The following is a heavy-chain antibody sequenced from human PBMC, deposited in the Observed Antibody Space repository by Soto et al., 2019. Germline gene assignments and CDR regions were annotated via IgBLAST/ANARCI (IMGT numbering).Heavy chain of an antibody. V-gene: IGHV3-23*01. J-gene: IGHJ4*02. D-gene: IGHD3-10*01. CDR2: ISVSSDNT. CDR3: AKDSDTKRGPDY. CDR1: GFTFSNYA. Sequence: EVQLLESGGGLVQPGGSLRLSCAASGFTFSNYAMNWVRQAPGKGLEWVSGISVSSDNTFYADSVKGRCTISRDNSKSTLFLKMNSLRAEDTALYYCAKDSDTKRGPDYWGQGTLVTVSS.